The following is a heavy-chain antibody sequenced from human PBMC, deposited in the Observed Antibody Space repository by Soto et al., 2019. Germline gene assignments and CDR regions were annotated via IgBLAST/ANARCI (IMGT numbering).Heavy chain of an antibody. J-gene: IGHJ4*02. V-gene: IGHV3-30*03. D-gene: IGHD6-19*01. CDR3: VWAGNYFDY. CDR2: ISYDGSNK. Sequence: QVQLVESGGGVVQPGRSLRLSCAASGFTFSSYGMHWVRQAPGKGLEWVAVISYDGSNKYYADSVKGRFTISRDNSKNTLYLQMNSLRAEDTAVYSCVWAGNYFDYWGQGTLVTVSS. CDR1: GFTFSSYG.